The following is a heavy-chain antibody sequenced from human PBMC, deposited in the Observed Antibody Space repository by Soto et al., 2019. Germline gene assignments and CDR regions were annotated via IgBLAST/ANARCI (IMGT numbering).Heavy chain of an antibody. CDR2: ISWNSGSI. Sequence: GGSLRLSCAASGFTFDDYAMHWVRQAPGKGLEWVSGISWNSGSIGYADSVKGRFTISRDNARNSLYLQMNSLRAEDTAFYYCASGRQNALYSSGFSDVFDIWGQGTMVTVSS. J-gene: IGHJ3*02. V-gene: IGHV3-9*01. CDR1: GFTFDDYA. D-gene: IGHD6-19*01. CDR3: ASGRQNALYSSGFSDVFDI.